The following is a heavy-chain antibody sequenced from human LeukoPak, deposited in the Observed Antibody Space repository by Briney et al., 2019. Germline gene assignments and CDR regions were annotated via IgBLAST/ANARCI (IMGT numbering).Heavy chain of an antibody. CDR2: ITSGGRTM. CDR1: GFSFSNYE. Sequence: GGSLRLSCAASGFSFSNYEMNWVRQAPGKGLEWVSYITSGGRTMYYADSVKGRFTISRDNAKNSLYLQMNSLRVEDTAVYYCARDRVSGSGSIDYRGQGTLVTVSS. J-gene: IGHJ4*02. V-gene: IGHV3-48*03. D-gene: IGHD3-10*01. CDR3: ARDRVSGSGSIDY.